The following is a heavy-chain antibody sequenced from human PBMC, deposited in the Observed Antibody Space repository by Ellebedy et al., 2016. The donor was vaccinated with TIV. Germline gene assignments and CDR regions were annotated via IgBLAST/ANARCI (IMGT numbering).Heavy chain of an antibody. J-gene: IGHJ5*02. CDR2: IYYSGST. CDR3: ARGFQKGGIADNWFDP. Sequence: MPSETLSLTCTVSGGSISSYYWSWIRQPPGKGLEWIGYIYYSGSTNYNPSLKSRVTISVDTSKNQFSLKLSSVTAADTAVYYCARGFQKGGIADNWFDPWGQGTLVTVSS. D-gene: IGHD6-13*01. CDR1: GGSISSYY. V-gene: IGHV4-59*01.